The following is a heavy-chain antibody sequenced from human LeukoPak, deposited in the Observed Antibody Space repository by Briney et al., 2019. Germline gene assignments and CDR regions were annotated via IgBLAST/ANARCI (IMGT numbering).Heavy chain of an antibody. J-gene: IGHJ3*02. Sequence: GGSLRLSCAASGFTFSSYAMSWVRQAPGKGLEWVSAISGSGGSTYYADSVKGRFTISRDNSKNTLYLQMNSLRAEDTAVYYCAKYYYYDSSGYYSWGAFDIWGQGTMVTVSS. D-gene: IGHD3-22*01. CDR1: GFTFSSYA. V-gene: IGHV3-23*01. CDR2: ISGSGGST. CDR3: AKYYYYDSSGYYSWGAFDI.